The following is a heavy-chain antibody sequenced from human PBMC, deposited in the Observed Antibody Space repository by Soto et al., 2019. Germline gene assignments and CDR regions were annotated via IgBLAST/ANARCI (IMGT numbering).Heavy chain of an antibody. D-gene: IGHD2-15*01. CDR2: ISAYNGNT. J-gene: IGHJ4*02. CDR3: ARVDCSGGSCYSNDY. CDR1: GYTFTSYG. Sequence: ASVKVSCKASGYTFTSYGISWVRQAPGQGLEWMGWISAYNGNTNYAQKLQGRVTMTTDTSTSTAYMELRSLRFDDTAVYYCARVDCSGGSCYSNDYWGQGTLVTVSS. V-gene: IGHV1-18*01.